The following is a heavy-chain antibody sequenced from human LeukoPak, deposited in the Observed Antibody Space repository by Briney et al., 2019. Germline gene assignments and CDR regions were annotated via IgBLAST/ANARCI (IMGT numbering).Heavy chain of an antibody. D-gene: IGHD1-20*01. Sequence: GASVKVSCKASGGTFSNFAISWVRQAPGQGLEWMGGIIPIFRTANHAQKFQGRVTITADEDTSTAYMELSSLRSEDTAMYYCVRDSLSITEIAAGDTFDIWGQGTMVTVSS. CDR1: GGTFSNFA. J-gene: IGHJ3*02. CDR3: VRDSLSITEIAAGDTFDI. CDR2: IIPIFRTA. V-gene: IGHV1-69*13.